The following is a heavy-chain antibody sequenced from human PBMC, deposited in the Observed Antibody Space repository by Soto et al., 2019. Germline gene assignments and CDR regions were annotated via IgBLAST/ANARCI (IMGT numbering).Heavy chain of an antibody. CDR3: ARDYYGSGSYYGRMDV. Sequence: GGSLRLSCVASAFTFSSYAMHWVRQAPGKGLEWVALISYDGSNKYYVDSVKGRFTISRDNSKNTLYLQMNGLRVEDTAVYYCARDYYGSGSYYGRMDVWGQGTTVTVSS. D-gene: IGHD3-10*01. J-gene: IGHJ6*02. CDR1: AFTFSSYA. V-gene: IGHV3-30-3*01. CDR2: ISYDGSNK.